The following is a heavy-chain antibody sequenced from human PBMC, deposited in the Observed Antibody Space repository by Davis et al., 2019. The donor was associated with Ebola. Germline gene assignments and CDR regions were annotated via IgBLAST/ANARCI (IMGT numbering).Heavy chain of an antibody. CDR2: INPSGGDP. J-gene: IGHJ6*04. Sequence: ASVKVSCKASGYTFRNYYIHWVRQGPGQGLEWMGIINPSGGDPRYAQRFQGRVTITRDTSASTAYMELSSLRSEDTAVYYCARGDYYDSSGYYYYYYGMDVWGKGTTVTVSS. CDR1: GYTFRNYY. V-gene: IGHV1-46*01. D-gene: IGHD3-22*01. CDR3: ARGDYYDSSGYYYYYYGMDV.